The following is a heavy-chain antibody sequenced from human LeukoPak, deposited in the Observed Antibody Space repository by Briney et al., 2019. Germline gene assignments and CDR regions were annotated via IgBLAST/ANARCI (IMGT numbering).Heavy chain of an antibody. D-gene: IGHD3-16*01. Sequence: SETLSLTCTVSGASISSYYWSWIRQPPGKGLEWIGYIYYTGSTNYNPSLKSRVTMSVDTSKNQFSLKLSSVTAADTAVYYCATKRAGQGGAFDIWGQGTMVTVSS. J-gene: IGHJ3*02. CDR2: IYYTGST. CDR3: ATKRAGQGGAFDI. V-gene: IGHV4-59*01. CDR1: GASISSYY.